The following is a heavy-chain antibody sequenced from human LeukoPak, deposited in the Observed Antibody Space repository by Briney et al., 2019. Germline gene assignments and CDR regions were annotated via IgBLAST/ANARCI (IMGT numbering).Heavy chain of an antibody. J-gene: IGHJ6*02. CDR2: ISYDGSNK. D-gene: IGHD2-2*01. CDR3: ARAQIVVVPAATYYYYYGMDV. CDR1: GFTFSSYA. Sequence: GGSLRLSCAASGFTFSSYAMHWVRQAPGKGLEWVAVISYDGSNKYYADSVKGRFTISRDNSKNTLYLQMNSLGAEDTAVYYCARAQIVVVPAATYYYYYGMDVWGQGTTVTVSS. V-gene: IGHV3-30-3*01.